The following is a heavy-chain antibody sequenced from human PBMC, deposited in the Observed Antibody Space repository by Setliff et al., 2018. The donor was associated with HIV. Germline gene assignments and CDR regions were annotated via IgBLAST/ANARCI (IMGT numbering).Heavy chain of an antibody. CDR1: GFTFRDYA. D-gene: IGHD3-10*01. Sequence: GESLKISCAASGFTFRDYAMIWVRQAPGKGLEWVSAISDGGGGTDYADSVKGRFTISGDNSRNTLYLQMNSLRAEDTAVYFCAKLGGSGSYSNAFDYWGQGTLVTVSS. J-gene: IGHJ4*02. V-gene: IGHV3-23*01. CDR2: ISDGGGGT. CDR3: AKLGGSGSYSNAFDY.